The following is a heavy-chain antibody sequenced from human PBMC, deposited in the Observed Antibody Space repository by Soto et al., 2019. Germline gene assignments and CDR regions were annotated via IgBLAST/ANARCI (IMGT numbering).Heavy chain of an antibody. CDR3: ATLPPRIVVVVSPIPT. V-gene: IGHV4-31*09. Sequence: SETLSLTCTVSGGSISSGGYYWSWIRQHPGKGLEWIGYIYYSGSTYYNPSLKSRVTISVDKSNNQFSLELTSVTAADTAIYYCATLPPRIVVVVSPIPTSGQGTPVTVST. CDR1: GGSISSGGYY. CDR2: IYYSGST. D-gene: IGHD2-21*02. J-gene: IGHJ5*02.